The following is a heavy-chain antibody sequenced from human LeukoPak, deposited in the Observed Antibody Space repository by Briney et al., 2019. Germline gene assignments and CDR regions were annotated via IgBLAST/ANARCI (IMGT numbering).Heavy chain of an antibody. V-gene: IGHV4-4*02. Sequence: SGTLSLTCAVSGGSISSSNWWSWVRQPPGKGLEWIGEIYHSGSTNYNPSLKSRVTISVDKSKNQFSLKLSSVTAADTAVYYCARDSRTGRDGYNFGYWGQGTLVTVSS. CDR3: ARDSRTGRDGYNFGY. CDR2: IYHSGST. D-gene: IGHD5-24*01. J-gene: IGHJ4*02. CDR1: GGSISSSNW.